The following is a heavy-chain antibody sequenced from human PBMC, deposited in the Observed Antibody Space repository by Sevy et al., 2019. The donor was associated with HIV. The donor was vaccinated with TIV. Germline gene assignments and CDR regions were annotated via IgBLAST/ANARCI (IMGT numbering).Heavy chain of an antibody. CDR1: GFTFSSYE. D-gene: IGHD4-17*01. CDR3: ARDLPPSATTVAHFDY. CDR2: ITNSGSSI. J-gene: IGHJ4*02. V-gene: IGHV3-48*03. Sequence: GGSLRLSCTASGFTFSSYEMNWVRQAPGKGLEWVSYITNSGSSIYYSDSVRGRFTVSRDNAKNSLHLQMKSLRAEDTAVYYCARDLPPSATTVAHFDYWGRGTLVTVSS.